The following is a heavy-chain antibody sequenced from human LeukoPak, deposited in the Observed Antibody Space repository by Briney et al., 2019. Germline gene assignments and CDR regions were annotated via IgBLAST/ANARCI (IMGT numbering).Heavy chain of an antibody. V-gene: IGHV1-69*05. Sequence: SVKVSRKASGGTFSSHAISWVRQAPGQGLEWMGRIIPIFGTANYAQKFQGRVTITTDESTSTAYMELSSLRSEDTAVYYCASGGYGYYYYYMDVWGKGTTVTVSS. CDR2: IIPIFGTA. CDR3: ASGGYGYYYYYMDV. J-gene: IGHJ6*03. CDR1: GGTFSSHA. D-gene: IGHD3-22*01.